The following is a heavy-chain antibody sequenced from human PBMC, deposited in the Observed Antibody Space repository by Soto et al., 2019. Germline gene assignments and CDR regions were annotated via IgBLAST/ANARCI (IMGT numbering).Heavy chain of an antibody. D-gene: IGHD1-26*01. CDR2: ISGSGGST. J-gene: IGHJ4*02. V-gene: IGHV3-23*01. CDR3: ARDPFGYYVNYFDN. Sequence: GGSLRLSCAASGFTFSSYAMSWVRQAPGKGLEWVSGISGSGGSTYYADSEKGRFTISRDDSKNTLYLQMNSLRAEDTAIFYCARDPFGYYVNYFDNWGQGTLVTVSS. CDR1: GFTFSSYA.